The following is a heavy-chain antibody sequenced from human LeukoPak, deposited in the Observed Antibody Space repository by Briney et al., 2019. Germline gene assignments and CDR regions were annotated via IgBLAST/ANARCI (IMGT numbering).Heavy chain of an antibody. Sequence: GGSLRLSCAASGFTFSSYGMHWVRQAPGKGLEWVAFIRYDGSNKYYADSVKGRFTISRDNSKNTLYLQMNSLRAEDTAVYYCAIQSPPFKLLQIGYFDYWGQGTLVTVSS. CDR1: GFTFSSYG. J-gene: IGHJ4*02. CDR2: IRYDGSNK. CDR3: AIQSPPFKLLQIGYFDY. D-gene: IGHD2-15*01. V-gene: IGHV3-30*02.